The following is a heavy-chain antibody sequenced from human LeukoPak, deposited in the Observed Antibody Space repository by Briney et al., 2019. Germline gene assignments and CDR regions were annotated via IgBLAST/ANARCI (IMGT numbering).Heavy chain of an antibody. CDR1: GGSISSGGYY. V-gene: IGHV4-31*03. J-gene: IGHJ4*02. Sequence: SETLSLTCTVSGGSISSGGYYWSWIRQHPGKGLEWIGYIYYSGSTYYNPSLKSRVTISVDTSKNQFSLKLSSVTAADTAVYYCAACGGDCYSTFDYWGQGTLVTVSS. D-gene: IGHD2-21*02. CDR3: AACGGDCYSTFDY. CDR2: IYYSGST.